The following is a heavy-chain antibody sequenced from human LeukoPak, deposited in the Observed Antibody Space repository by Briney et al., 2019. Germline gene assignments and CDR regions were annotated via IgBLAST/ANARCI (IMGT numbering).Heavy chain of an antibody. J-gene: IGHJ4*02. Sequence: GSLRLSCAASGFTFSSYAMSWIRQPPGKGLEWIGEINHSGSTNYNPSLKSRVTISVDTSKNQFSLKLSSVTAADTAVYYCARKGDSSGWYVSYWGQGTLVTVSS. D-gene: IGHD6-19*01. CDR1: GFTFSSYA. CDR3: ARKGDSSGWYVSY. CDR2: INHSGST. V-gene: IGHV4-34*01.